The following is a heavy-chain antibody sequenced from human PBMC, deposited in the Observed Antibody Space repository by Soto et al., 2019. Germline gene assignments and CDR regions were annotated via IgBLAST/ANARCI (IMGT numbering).Heavy chain of an antibody. Sequence: QVQLQESGPGLVKPSETLSLTCTVSGGSISSYYWSWIRQPPGKGLEWIGYIYYSGSTNYNPSLKSRVTIAVDTSKNQFSLKLSSVTAADTAVYYCARSATAGPIGGDCFDPWGQGTLVTVSS. D-gene: IGHD6-19*01. CDR3: ARSATAGPIGGDCFDP. CDR1: GGSISSYY. V-gene: IGHV4-59*01. CDR2: IYYSGST. J-gene: IGHJ5*02.